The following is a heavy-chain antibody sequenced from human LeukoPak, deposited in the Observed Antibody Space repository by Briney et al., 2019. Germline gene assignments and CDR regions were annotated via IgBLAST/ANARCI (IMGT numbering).Heavy chain of an antibody. CDR2: IIPIFGTA. CDR1: GGTFSSYA. D-gene: IGHD3-9*01. CDR3: ARIEADYDILTGGPYNWFDP. J-gene: IGHJ5*02. V-gene: IGHV1-69*13. Sequence: ASVKVSCKASGGTFSSYAISRVRQAPGQGLEWMGGIIPIFGTANYAQKFQGRVTITADESTSTAYMELSSLRSEDTAVYYCARIEADYDILTGGPYNWFDPWGQGTLVTVSS.